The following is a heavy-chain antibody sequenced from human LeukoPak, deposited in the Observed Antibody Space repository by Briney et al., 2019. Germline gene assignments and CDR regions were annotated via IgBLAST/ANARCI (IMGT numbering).Heavy chain of an antibody. J-gene: IGHJ3*02. D-gene: IGHD6-13*01. CDR1: GGSIGSYY. CDR3: ARFGSSTWYKGAFDI. V-gene: IGHV4-59*12. CDR2: MHYSGSG. Sequence: SETLSLTCTVSGGSIGSYYWSWMRHSPGKGLEWIGYMHYSGSGKYNPSLKSRASISVDTSKNQVSLKVRSVTAADTAVYYCARFGSSTWYKGAFDIWGQGTMVTVAS.